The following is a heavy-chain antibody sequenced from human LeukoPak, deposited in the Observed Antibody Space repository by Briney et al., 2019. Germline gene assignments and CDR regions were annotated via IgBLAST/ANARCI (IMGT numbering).Heavy chain of an antibody. CDR2: ISSSSSYI. V-gene: IGHV3-21*01. CDR3: AGDPSAAGTGYYYYYMDV. Sequence: PGGSLRLSCAASGFTFSSYSMNWVRQAPGKGLEWVSSISSSSSYIYYADSVKGRFTISRDNAKNSLCLQMNSLRAEDTAVYYCAGDPSAAGTGYYYYYMDVWGKGTTVTVSS. J-gene: IGHJ6*03. CDR1: GFTFSSYS. D-gene: IGHD6-13*01.